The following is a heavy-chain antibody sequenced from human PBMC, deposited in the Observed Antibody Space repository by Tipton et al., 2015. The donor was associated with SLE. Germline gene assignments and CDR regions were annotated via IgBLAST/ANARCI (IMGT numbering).Heavy chain of an antibody. CDR3: ARGVAGYYFYYYLDV. CDR1: GGSISSSSYY. V-gene: IGHV4-39*07. CDR2: INHSGFT. Sequence: TLSLTCTVSGGSISSSSYYWGWIRQAPGKGLEWIGEINHSGFTNYKPSLKSRVTMAADTSTNQLSLKLSSVTAADTAVYYCARGVAGYYFYYYLDVWGSGTAVTVSS. J-gene: IGHJ6*03. D-gene: IGHD6-19*01.